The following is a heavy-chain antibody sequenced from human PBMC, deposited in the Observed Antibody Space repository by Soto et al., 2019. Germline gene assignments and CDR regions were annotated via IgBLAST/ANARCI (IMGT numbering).Heavy chain of an antibody. CDR2: SIPILGIA. D-gene: IGHD3-10*01. CDR3: ERALDYYGSGGTEGGMDV. CDR1: GGTFSSYT. J-gene: IGHJ6*02. Sequence: QVQLVQSGAEVKKPGSSVKVSCKASGGTFSSYTISWVRQAPGQGLEWMGRSIPILGIANYAQKFQGRVTITADXXTXTXXMELSSLRSEDTAVYYCERALDYYGSGGTEGGMDVWGQGTTVTVSS. V-gene: IGHV1-69*02.